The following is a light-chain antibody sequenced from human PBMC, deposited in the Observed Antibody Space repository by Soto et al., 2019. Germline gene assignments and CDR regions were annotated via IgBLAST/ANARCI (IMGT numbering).Light chain of an antibody. CDR1: QSVSSGY. J-gene: IGKJ5*01. CDR2: DAS. CDR3: QQRNIWPPVT. Sequence: EIVLTQSPGTLSLSPGERATLSCRASQSVSSGYLAWYQQKAGQAPRLLIYDASSRATGIPDRFSGSGSGTDFTLTIVRLEPEDFAVYYCQQRNIWPPVTFGQGTRLEIK. V-gene: IGKV3D-20*02.